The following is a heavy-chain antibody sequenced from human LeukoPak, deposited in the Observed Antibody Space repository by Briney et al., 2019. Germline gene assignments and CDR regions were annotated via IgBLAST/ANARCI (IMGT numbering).Heavy chain of an antibody. D-gene: IGHD5-18*01. Sequence: SETLSLTSAASGGPILSSTWSCWVRQPPGRGLEWIGEIYHSGSTNYNPSLKSRLTISVDKSKNQFSLKLSSVTASDAPVYYFSSVHTAMDSFDYWGQGTLVTVSS. V-gene: IGHV4-4*02. J-gene: IGHJ4*02. CDR1: GGPILSSTW. CDR2: IYHSGST. CDR3: SSVHTAMDSFDY.